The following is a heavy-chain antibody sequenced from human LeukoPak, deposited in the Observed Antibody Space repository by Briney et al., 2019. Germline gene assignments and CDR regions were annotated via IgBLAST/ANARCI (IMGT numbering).Heavy chain of an antibody. D-gene: IGHD3-3*01. V-gene: IGHV3-23*01. CDR2: ISGSGGST. CDR1: GFTCSSYV. J-gene: IGHJ4*02. Sequence: GGSLRLSCAASGFTCSSYVMSWVRQAPGKGLEWVSAISGSGGSTYYADSVKGRLTISRDNSKNTLYLQMNILRAEDTAVYYCAKGLPGSGYYYFDYWGQGTLVTVSS. CDR3: AKGLPGSGYYYFDY.